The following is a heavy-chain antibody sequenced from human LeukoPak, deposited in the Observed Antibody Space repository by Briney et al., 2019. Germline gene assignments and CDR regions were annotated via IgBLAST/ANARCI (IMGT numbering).Heavy chain of an antibody. CDR3: AREALYDYVWGSYRYGLSYFDY. J-gene: IGHJ4*02. CDR1: GGSISSGDYY. V-gene: IGHV4-30-4*01. Sequence: PSETLSLTCTVSGGSISSGDYYWSWIRQPPGKGLEWIGYIYYSGSTYYNPSLKSRVTISVDTSKNQLSLKLSSVTAADTAVYYCAREALYDYVWGSYRYGLSYFDYWGQGTLVTVSS. D-gene: IGHD3-16*02. CDR2: IYYSGST.